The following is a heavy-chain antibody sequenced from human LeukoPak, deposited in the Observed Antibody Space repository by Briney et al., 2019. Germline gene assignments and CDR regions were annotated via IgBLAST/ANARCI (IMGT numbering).Heavy chain of an antibody. CDR2: IHTTGST. Sequence: PSETLSLTRTVSGGSISSYYWSWIRQPAGKGLEWIGRIHTTGSTNYNPSLKSRVTMSVDTSKNQFSLKLSSVTAADTAVYYCARDRYYYDSSGRPFDYWGQGTLVTVSS. V-gene: IGHV4-4*07. CDR3: ARDRYYYDSSGRPFDY. D-gene: IGHD3-22*01. J-gene: IGHJ4*02. CDR1: GGSISSYY.